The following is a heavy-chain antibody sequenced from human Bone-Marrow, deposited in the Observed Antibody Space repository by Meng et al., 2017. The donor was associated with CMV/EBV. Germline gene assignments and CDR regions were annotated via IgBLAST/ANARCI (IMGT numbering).Heavy chain of an antibody. CDR2: IYYSGST. Sequence: GSLRLSCTVSGGSISSYYWSWIRQPPGKGLEWIGYIYYSGSTNYNPSLKSRVTISVDTSKNQFSPKLSSVTAADTAVYYCARENDAGYYFDYWGQGTLVTVSS. J-gene: IGHJ4*02. V-gene: IGHV4-59*01. CDR3: ARENDAGYYFDY. D-gene: IGHD3-10*01. CDR1: GGSISSYY.